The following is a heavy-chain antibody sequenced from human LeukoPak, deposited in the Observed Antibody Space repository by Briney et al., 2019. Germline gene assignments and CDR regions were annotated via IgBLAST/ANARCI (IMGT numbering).Heavy chain of an antibody. V-gene: IGHV3-23*01. Sequence: GGSLRLSCAASRFTFSDYYMSWIRQAPGKGPEWVSCISYTGVSTFYADSVKGRFTISRDNSKNTMFLQMNSLRAEDTAIYYCAKSEGGRCLLPSDYWGQGTLVTVSS. CDR3: AKSEGGRCLLPSDY. CDR2: ISYTGVST. J-gene: IGHJ4*02. D-gene: IGHD2-15*01. CDR1: RFTFSDYY.